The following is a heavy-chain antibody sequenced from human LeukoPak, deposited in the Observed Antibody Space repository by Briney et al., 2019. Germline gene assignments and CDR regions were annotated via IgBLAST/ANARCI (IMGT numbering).Heavy chain of an antibody. J-gene: IGHJ4*02. CDR1: GGSISSGGYS. Sequence: SQTLSLTCAVSGGSISSGGYSWSWIRQPPGKGLEWIGYIYHSGSTYYNPSLKSRVTISVDRSKNQFSVKLSSVTAADTAVYYCARLGWRGATYYFDYWGQGTLVTVSS. V-gene: IGHV4-30-2*01. CDR3: ARLGWRGATYYFDY. D-gene: IGHD1-26*01. CDR2: IYHSGST.